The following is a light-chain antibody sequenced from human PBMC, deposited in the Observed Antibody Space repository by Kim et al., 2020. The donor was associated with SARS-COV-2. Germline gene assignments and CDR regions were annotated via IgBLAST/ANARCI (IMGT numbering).Light chain of an antibody. Sequence: EIVLTQSPATLSLSPGERATLSCRASQSVSSYLAWYQQKAGQAPRLLIYDASNRATGIPARFSGSGSGTDFTLTISSLDPEDFAVYYCQQRSNWPITCGQGTRLEIK. CDR2: DAS. CDR3: QQRSNWPIT. CDR1: QSVSSY. J-gene: IGKJ5*01. V-gene: IGKV3-11*01.